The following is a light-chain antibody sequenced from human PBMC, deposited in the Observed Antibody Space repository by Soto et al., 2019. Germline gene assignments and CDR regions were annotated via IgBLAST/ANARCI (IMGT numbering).Light chain of an antibody. CDR1: SSDVGGYNY. V-gene: IGLV2-14*01. J-gene: IGLJ3*02. CDR3: SSYTSSSTPNWV. CDR2: EVS. Sequence: QSALTQPASVSGSPGQSITISCTGTSSDVGGYNYVSWYQQHPGKAPKLMIYEVSNRPSGVSNRFSGSKSGNTASLPISGLQAEDEAAYYCSSYTSSSTPNWVFGGGTKLTVL.